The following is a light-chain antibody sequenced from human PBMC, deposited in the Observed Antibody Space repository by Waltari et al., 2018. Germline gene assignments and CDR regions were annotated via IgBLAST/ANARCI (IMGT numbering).Light chain of an antibody. CDR3: LLYMGSGIWV. CDR1: SGSLSSTSY. J-gene: IGLJ3*02. Sequence: QTVVTQEPPLSVSPGGTVTLTCALSSGSLSSTSYASWYQQSPGQTPRTLVCKSNIRAAGGPHRFPGSVLGNKAVLTITGAQAEDESTYYCLLYMGSGIWVFGGGTKLTVL. V-gene: IGLV8-61*01. CDR2: KSN.